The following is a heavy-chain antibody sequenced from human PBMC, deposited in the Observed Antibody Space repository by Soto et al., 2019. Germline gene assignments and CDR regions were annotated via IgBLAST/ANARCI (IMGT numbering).Heavy chain of an antibody. J-gene: IGHJ6*04. CDR3: ARALRDRYYGIHV. CDR1: GFTFSSYS. Sequence: PGAALRLSCGASGFTFSSYSMNGVRQAPGKGLELVSSMSSSSSYIYYADSVKGRFTISRDNAKKSLYLQMNSLRDEDTAVYYCARALRDRYYGIHVWGAAPRVTVPS. CDR2: MSSSSSYI. V-gene: IGHV3-21*01. D-gene: IGHD3-22*01.